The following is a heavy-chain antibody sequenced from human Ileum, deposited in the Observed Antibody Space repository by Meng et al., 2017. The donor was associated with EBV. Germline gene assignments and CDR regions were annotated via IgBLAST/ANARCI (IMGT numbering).Heavy chain of an antibody. CDR1: CGSISSSSYY. V-gene: IGHV4-39*01. CDR3: ARHLHSPTFDY. CDR2: DIYSGTT. Sequence: QPELQEAGPSLCKPSETLSLTCTVACGSISSSSYYWAWIRQPPGVGLEWIGSDIYSGTTYYTSSLKSRVSISVDTSKNQFSLKLSSVTAADTAVYYCARHLHSPTFDYWGQGTLVTVSS. J-gene: IGHJ4*02. D-gene: IGHD2-15*01.